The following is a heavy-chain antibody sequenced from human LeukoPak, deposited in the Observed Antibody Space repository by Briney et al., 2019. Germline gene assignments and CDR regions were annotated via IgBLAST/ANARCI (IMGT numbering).Heavy chain of an antibody. V-gene: IGHV4-59*12. CDR2: IYHSGST. Sequence: PSETLSLTCTVSGGSISSYYWSWIRQPPGKGLEWIGEIYHSGSTNYNPSLKSRVTISVDKSKNQFSLKLSSVTAADTAVYYCARVRGYSSGWVDYWGQGTLVTVSS. D-gene: IGHD6-19*01. J-gene: IGHJ4*02. CDR1: GGSISSYY. CDR3: ARVRGYSSGWVDY.